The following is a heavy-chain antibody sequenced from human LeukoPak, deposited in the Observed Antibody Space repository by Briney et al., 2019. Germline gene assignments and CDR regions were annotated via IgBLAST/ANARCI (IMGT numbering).Heavy chain of an antibody. CDR1: GGSISSSSYY. CDR2: IYYSGST. CDR3: ARASLPVLTGYYPVDY. J-gene: IGHJ4*02. V-gene: IGHV4-39*01. D-gene: IGHD3-9*01. Sequence: SETLSLTCTVSGGSISSSSYYWGWIRQPPGKGLEWIGSIYYSGSTYYNPSLKSRVTISVDTSKNQFSLKLSSVTAADTAVYYCARASLPVLTGYYPVDYWGQGTLVTVSS.